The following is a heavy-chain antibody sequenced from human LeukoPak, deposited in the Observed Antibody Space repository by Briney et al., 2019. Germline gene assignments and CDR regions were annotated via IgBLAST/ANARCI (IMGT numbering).Heavy chain of an antibody. V-gene: IGHV1-2*02. CDR1: GYTFTGYY. J-gene: IGHJ4*02. Sequence: ASVKVSCKASGYTFTGYYMHWVRQAPGQGLEWMGWINPNSGGTNYAQKFQGRVTMTRDTSISTAYMELGRLRSDDTAVYYCARAYYDFWSGYYPEYYFDYWGQGTLVTVSS. CDR3: ARAYYDFWSGYYPEYYFDY. D-gene: IGHD3-3*01. CDR2: INPNSGGT.